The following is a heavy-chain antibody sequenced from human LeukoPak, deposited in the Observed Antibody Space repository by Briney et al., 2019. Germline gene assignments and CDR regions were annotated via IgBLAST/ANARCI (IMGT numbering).Heavy chain of an antibody. CDR3: ARESSSSFDP. D-gene: IGHD6-13*01. Sequence: GGSLRLSCAASGFTFSSYAMSWVRQAPGKGLEWVSGINWNGGSTGYADSVKGRFTISRDNAKNSLYLQMNSLRAEDTALYHCARESSSSFDPWGQGTLVTVSS. V-gene: IGHV3-20*01. J-gene: IGHJ5*02. CDR1: GFTFSSYA. CDR2: INWNGGST.